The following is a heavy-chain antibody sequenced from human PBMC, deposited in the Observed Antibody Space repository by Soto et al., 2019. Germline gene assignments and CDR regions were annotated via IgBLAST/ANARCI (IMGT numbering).Heavy chain of an antibody. CDR2: INHSGST. CDR3: ARAETYYDFWSGYYTLGGWYFDY. CDR1: GGSFSGYY. D-gene: IGHD3-3*01. Sequence: QVQLQQWGAGLLKPSETLSLTCAVYGGSFSGYYWSWIRQPPGKGLEWIGEINHSGSTNYNPSLKGRVTLSVDTSKNQFSLQLSSVTAADTAVYYCARAETYYDFWSGYYTLGGWYFDYWGQGTLVTVSS. J-gene: IGHJ4*02. V-gene: IGHV4-34*01.